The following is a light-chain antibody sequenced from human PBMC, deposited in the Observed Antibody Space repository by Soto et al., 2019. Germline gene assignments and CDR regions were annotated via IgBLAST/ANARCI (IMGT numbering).Light chain of an antibody. CDR1: QSISSY. Sequence: DIQMTQSPSSLSASVGDRVTIICRASQSISSYLNWYQQKPGKAPKLLIYAASSLQSGVPSRFSGSGSGTDFTLTISSLQPEDFATYYCQQSYERTFGQGTKVDIK. CDR2: AAS. V-gene: IGKV1-39*01. J-gene: IGKJ1*01. CDR3: QQSYERT.